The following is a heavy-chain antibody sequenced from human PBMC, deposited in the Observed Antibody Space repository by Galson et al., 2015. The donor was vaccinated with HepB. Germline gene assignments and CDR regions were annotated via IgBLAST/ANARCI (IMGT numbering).Heavy chain of an antibody. CDR1: GGSVSSHSFY. CDR2: IYHGGRT. Sequence: SETLSLTCSVSGGSVSSHSFYWSWIRQPPGKGLEWIGYIYHGGRTDHNPSLKSRVSMSVDTSKNQFSLRLSSVIAADTAVYYCARESDFGAGGWFDSWGQGRLVTVSS. CDR3: ARESDFGAGGWFDS. D-gene: IGHD2-21*01. V-gene: IGHV4-61*01. J-gene: IGHJ5*01.